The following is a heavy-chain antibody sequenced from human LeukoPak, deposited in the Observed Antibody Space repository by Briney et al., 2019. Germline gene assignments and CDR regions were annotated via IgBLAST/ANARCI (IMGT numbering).Heavy chain of an antibody. Sequence: SETLSLTCTVSGGSISSGDYYWSWIRQSPGKGLEWIGYIYYSGSTYYNPSLKSRVTISVDTSKNQFSLKLSSVTAADTAVYYCARHVSSSWYLSGYYGMDVWGQGTTVTVSS. V-gene: IGHV4-30-4*01. CDR1: GGSISSGDYY. D-gene: IGHD6-13*01. CDR3: ARHVSSSWYLSGYYGMDV. J-gene: IGHJ6*02. CDR2: IYYSGST.